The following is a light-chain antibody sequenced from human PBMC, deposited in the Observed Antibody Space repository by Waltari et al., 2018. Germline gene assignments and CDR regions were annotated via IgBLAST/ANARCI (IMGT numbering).Light chain of an antibody. CDR1: QSVLSSSNNKNY. CDR3: QQYYDTPIT. J-gene: IGKJ3*01. V-gene: IGKV4-1*01. Sequence: DIVMTQSPDSLAVYLGERATIYCKSSQSVLSSSNNKNYLAWYQQKPGQPPKLLIYWASTRESGVPDRFSGSGSGTDFTLAISSLQAEDVAVYYCQQYYDTPITFGPGTKVDI. CDR2: WAS.